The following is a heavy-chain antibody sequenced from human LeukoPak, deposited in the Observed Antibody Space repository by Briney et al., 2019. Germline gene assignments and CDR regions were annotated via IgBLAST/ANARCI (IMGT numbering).Heavy chain of an antibody. CDR3: AKENSSGWYTGHAFDI. CDR2: ISGSGGST. CDR1: GFTFSSYA. Sequence: PGGSLRLSCAASGFTFSSYAMSWVRQAPGKGLEWVSAISGSGGSTYYADSVKGRFTTSRDNSKNTLYLQVKSLRAEDTALYYCAKENSSGWYTGHAFDIWGQGTMVTVSS. J-gene: IGHJ3*02. D-gene: IGHD6-19*01. V-gene: IGHV3-23*01.